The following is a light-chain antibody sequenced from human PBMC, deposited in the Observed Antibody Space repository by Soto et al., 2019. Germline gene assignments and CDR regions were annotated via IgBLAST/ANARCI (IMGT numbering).Light chain of an antibody. J-gene: IGLJ3*02. V-gene: IGLV2-14*01. CDR1: SSDVGGYNY. CDR2: DVR. Sequence: QSVLTQPASVSGSPGQSITISCIGTSSDVGGYNYVSWYQEHPGKAPQLIIFDVRDRPSGVSDRFSGSKSGNTASLTISGLQVEDEAHYYCSSYTSNTPLVFGGGTKLTVL. CDR3: SSYTSNTPLV.